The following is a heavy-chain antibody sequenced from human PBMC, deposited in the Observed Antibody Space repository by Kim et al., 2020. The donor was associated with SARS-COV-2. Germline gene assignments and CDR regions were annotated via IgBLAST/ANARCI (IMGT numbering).Heavy chain of an antibody. J-gene: IGHJ4*02. CDR3: AFWFGRSLYLGPFDL. V-gene: IGHV3-48*02. CDR2: ISSDTTNI. D-gene: IGHD3-10*01. CDR1: GFTFSSHS. Sequence: GGSLRISCAASGFTFSSHSMNWVRQAPGKGLEWVSHISSDTTNIYYADSVKGRFTISRDNAKNSLYLQMNTLRDEDTALYYFAFWFGRSLYLGPFDLWGQGTLVTGSS.